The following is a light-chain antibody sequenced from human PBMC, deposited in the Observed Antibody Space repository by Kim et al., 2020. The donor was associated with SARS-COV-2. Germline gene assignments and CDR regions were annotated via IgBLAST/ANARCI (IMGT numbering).Light chain of an antibody. V-gene: IGLV1-40*01. Sequence: QSVLTQPPSVSGAPGQRVTISCTGTFSNIGAGYDVHWYQQVPGAAPKLLIYGHTNRPSGVPDRFSGSKSDTSASLAIPGLQPEDEADYYCQSYDSSLNSYVFGTGTKVTVL. CDR2: GHT. CDR3: QSYDSSLNSYV. CDR1: FSNIGAGYD. J-gene: IGLJ1*01.